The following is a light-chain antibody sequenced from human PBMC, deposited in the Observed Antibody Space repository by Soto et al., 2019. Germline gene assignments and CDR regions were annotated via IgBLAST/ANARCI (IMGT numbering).Light chain of an antibody. V-gene: IGKV3-11*01. CDR2: DAS. J-gene: IGKJ1*01. Sequence: EIVLTQSPATLSLSPGERATLSCRASQSVRSNLAWYQQKPGQAPRLLIYDASNRATGIPARFSGSGSGTDCTLAISSLEPEDFAVYYCQHRSNWPWTFGQGTKVEIK. CDR1: QSVRSN. CDR3: QHRSNWPWT.